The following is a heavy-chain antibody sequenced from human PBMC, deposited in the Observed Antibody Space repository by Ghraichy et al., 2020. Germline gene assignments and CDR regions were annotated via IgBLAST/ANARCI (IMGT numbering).Heavy chain of an antibody. V-gene: IGHV3-64D*06. CDR3: VKGWFNFDC. D-gene: IGHD2-15*01. CDR2: ISTNGVST. J-gene: IGHJ4*02. Sequence: GGSLRLSCSASGFTFSSYAMDWLRRAPGKGLEYVSTISTNGVSTYYADSVKGRFTISRDNSKNTLYLQMSSLRPEDTAVYYCVKGWFNFDCLGQGTLVTGSS. CDR1: GFTFSSYA.